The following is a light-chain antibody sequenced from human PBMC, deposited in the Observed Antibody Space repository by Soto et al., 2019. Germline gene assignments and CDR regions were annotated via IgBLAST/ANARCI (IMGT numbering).Light chain of an antibody. CDR2: GAS. CDR3: QEYGSSPGT. Sequence: EIVLTQSPGTLSLSPGERATLSCRASQSVSSSYLAWYQQQPGQAPRLLIYGASSSATGIPDRFSGSGSGTDFALTISRLELEDFAVYYWQEYGSSPGTFGQGTRVEIK. J-gene: IGKJ1*01. CDR1: QSVSSSY. V-gene: IGKV3-20*01.